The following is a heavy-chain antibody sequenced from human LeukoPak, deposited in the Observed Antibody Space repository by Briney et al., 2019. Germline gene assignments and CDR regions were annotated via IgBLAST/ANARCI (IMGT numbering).Heavy chain of an antibody. D-gene: IGHD3-10*01. CDR1: GVSMSSYS. V-gene: IGHV4-59*01. CDR2: IYYSGST. Sequence: SETLSLTCTVSGVSMSSYSWSWIRQPPGKGLEWIGYIYYSGSTNYNPSLKSRVTISVDTSKNQFSLKLSSVTAADTAVYYCAREGDGSGSYYGGFDYWGQGTLVTVSS. CDR3: AREGDGSGSYYGGFDY. J-gene: IGHJ4*02.